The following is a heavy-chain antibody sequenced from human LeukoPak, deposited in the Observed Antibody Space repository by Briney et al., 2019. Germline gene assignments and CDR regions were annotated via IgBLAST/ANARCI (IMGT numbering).Heavy chain of an antibody. Sequence: GGSLRLSCAASGFTFSSYGMHWVRQAPGKGLEWVAVISYDGSSKYYADSVKGRFTISRDNSKNTLYLQMNSLRAEDTAVYYCAKSYSPSVYYYYGMDVWGQGTTVTVSS. D-gene: IGHD5-18*01. V-gene: IGHV3-30*18. CDR1: GFTFSSYG. CDR3: AKSYSPSVYYYYGMDV. CDR2: ISYDGSSK. J-gene: IGHJ6*02.